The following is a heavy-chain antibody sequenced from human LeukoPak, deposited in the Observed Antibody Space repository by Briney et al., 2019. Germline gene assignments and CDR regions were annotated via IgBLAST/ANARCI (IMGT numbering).Heavy chain of an antibody. D-gene: IGHD4-11*01. CDR3: ARGYSSSLYYFDY. CDR1: GGSISSGGYY. Sequence: SETLSLTCTVSGGSISSGGYYWSWIRQHPGKGLEWIGYIYYSGSTYYNPSLKSRVTISVDTSKNQFSLKLSSVTAADTAVYYCARGYSSSLYYFDYWGQGTLVTVSS. CDR2: IYYSGST. J-gene: IGHJ4*02. V-gene: IGHV4-31*03.